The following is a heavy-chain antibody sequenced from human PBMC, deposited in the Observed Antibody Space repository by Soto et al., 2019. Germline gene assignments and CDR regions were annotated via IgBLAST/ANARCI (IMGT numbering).Heavy chain of an antibody. CDR1: GDSISTVDYF. V-gene: IGHV4-30-4*01. J-gene: IGHJ5*01. CDR2: IEKSATT. Sequence: SETLSLTCAVSGDSISTVDYFWAWVRQPPGQALEYIGYIEKSATTYYNPSFESRVAISLDTSKSQFSLNVTSLTAADTAVYFCARGRYCLTGRCFPNWFDSWGQGTLVTVS. D-gene: IGHD2-15*01. CDR3: ARGRYCLTGRCFPNWFDS.